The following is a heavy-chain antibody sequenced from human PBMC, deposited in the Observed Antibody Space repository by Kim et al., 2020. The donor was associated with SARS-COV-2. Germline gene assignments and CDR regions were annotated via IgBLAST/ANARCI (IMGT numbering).Heavy chain of an antibody. CDR1: GFTFSSYG. CDR2: IWYDGSNK. Sequence: GGSLRLSCAASGFTFSSYGMHWVRQAPGKGLEWVAVIWYDGSNKYYADSVKGRFTISRDNAKNTLYLQMNSLRAEDTAVYYCARGAWGRYNPDFDYWGQGNLVTVSS. CDR3: ARGAWGRYNPDFDY. J-gene: IGHJ4*02. V-gene: IGHV3-33*01. D-gene: IGHD1-20*01.